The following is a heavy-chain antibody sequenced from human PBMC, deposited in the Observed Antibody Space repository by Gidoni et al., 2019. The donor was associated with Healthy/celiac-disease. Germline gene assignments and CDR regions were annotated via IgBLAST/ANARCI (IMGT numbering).Heavy chain of an antibody. Sequence: QVQLVQSGAEVKKPGASVKVSCKASGYTFPGYYMHWVRQAPGQGLEWMGWINPNSGGTNYAQKFQGWVTMTRDTSISTAYMELSRLRSDDTAVYYCARDYHGGPGAMGYWGQGTLVTVSS. J-gene: IGHJ4*02. D-gene: IGHD4-17*01. CDR3: ARDYHGGPGAMGY. V-gene: IGHV1-2*04. CDR1: GYTFPGYY. CDR2: INPNSGGT.